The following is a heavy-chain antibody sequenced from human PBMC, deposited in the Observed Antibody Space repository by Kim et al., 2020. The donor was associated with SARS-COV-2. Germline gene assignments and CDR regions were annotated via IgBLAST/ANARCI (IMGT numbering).Heavy chain of an antibody. CDR1: GGSISSNSYY. Sequence: SETLSLTCTVSGGSISSNSYYWGWIRQPPGKGLEWIGSIYYSGSTYYNPSLKSRVTISVDTSKNQFSLKLSSVTAADTAVFYCARQAVVTPTLDYLGQGILVTVSS. CDR2: IYYSGST. V-gene: IGHV4-39*01. D-gene: IGHD2-21*02. CDR3: ARQAVVTPTLDY. J-gene: IGHJ4*02.